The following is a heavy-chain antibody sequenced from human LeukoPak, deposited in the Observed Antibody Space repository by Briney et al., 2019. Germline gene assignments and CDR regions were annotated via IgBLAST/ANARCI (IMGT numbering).Heavy chain of an antibody. Sequence: SETLSLTCTVSGGSISSYYWGWIRQPPGKGLEWIGSIYYSGSTYYNPSLKCRVTISVDTSKNQFSLKLSSVTAADTAVYYCARGSFPTYWGQGTLVTVSS. CDR2: IYYSGST. J-gene: IGHJ4*02. V-gene: IGHV4-39*07. CDR3: ARGSFPTY. D-gene: IGHD1-26*01. CDR1: GGSISSYY.